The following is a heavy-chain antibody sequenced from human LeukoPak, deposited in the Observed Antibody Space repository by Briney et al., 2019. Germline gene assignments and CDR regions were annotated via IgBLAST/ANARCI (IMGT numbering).Heavy chain of an antibody. CDR3: ARDQGSLTRSWYTGY. D-gene: IGHD6-13*01. Sequence: GASVKVSCKASGYTFTSYGISWVRQAPGQGLEWMGWVSAYNGNTNYAQKLQGRVTMTRDTSITTAYMDLSSLTPDDTAVYFCARDQGSLTRSWYTGYWGQGTQVTVSS. V-gene: IGHV1-18*01. CDR2: VSAYNGNT. CDR1: GYTFTSYG. J-gene: IGHJ4*02.